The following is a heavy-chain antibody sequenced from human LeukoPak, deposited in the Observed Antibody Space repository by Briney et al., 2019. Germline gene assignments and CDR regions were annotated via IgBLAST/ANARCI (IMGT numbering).Heavy chain of an antibody. CDR3: VKDGTTASYFDY. J-gene: IGHJ4*02. Sequence: PGGSLRLSCAASGFTVSSNYMSWVRQAPGKGLEWVAFIRFDGSLITYADSVKGRFTISRDNSKNTLYLQMSSLGAEDTAVYYCVKDGTTASYFDYWGRGTLVTVSS. CDR1: GFTVSSNY. V-gene: IGHV3-30*02. CDR2: IRFDGSLI. D-gene: IGHD1-1*01.